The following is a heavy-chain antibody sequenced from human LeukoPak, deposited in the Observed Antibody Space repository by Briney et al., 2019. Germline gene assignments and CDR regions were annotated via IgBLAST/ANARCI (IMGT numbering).Heavy chain of an antibody. CDR3: VRHFHGSGYVVDL. D-gene: IGHD6-13*01. J-gene: IGHJ4*02. V-gene: IGHV4-39*01. CDR1: SGSISSTGYY. Sequence: PSETLSLTCTASSGSISSTGYYWGWIRQPPGRGLEWIGGIIYSGNTYYNPSLKSRVTIFVDTTKNQFSLKLTSVTAADTAVYFCVRHFHGSGYVVDLRGQGTLVTVSS. CDR2: IIYSGNT.